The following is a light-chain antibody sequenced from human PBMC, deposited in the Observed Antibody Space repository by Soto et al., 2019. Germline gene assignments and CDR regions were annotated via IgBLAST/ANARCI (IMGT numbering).Light chain of an antibody. J-gene: IGKJ1*01. CDR1: QSISSW. CDR2: DAS. CDR3: EQYGK. V-gene: IGKV1-5*01. Sequence: DIQMIQSPSTLSASVGDRVTITCRASQSISSWLAWYQQKPGKAPKLLIYDASSLESGVPSRFSGSGSGAEFSLTISSLQPDNFSTYYCEQYGKFGQGTKVDIK.